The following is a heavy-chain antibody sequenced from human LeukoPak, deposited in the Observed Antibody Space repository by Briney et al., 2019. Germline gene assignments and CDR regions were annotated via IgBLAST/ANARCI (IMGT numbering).Heavy chain of an antibody. CDR3: TTDWGYYYDSSTPTHFDY. CDR2: IKSKTDGGTT. J-gene: IGHJ4*02. CDR1: GFTFSNAW. D-gene: IGHD3-22*01. V-gene: IGHV3-15*01. Sequence: GGSLRLSCAASGFTFSNAWMSWVRQAPGKGLEWVGRIKSKTDGGTTDYAAPVKGRFTISRDDSKNTLYLQMNSLKTEDTAVYYCTTDWGYYYDSSTPTHFDYWGQGTLVTVSS.